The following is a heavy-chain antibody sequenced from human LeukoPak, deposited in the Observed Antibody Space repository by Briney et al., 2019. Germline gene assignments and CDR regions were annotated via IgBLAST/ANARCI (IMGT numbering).Heavy chain of an antibody. CDR1: GFIFTQYW. D-gene: IGHD3-3*01. CDR3: TRDFFGIDY. Sequence: GGSLRLSCAASGFIFTQYWMHWVRQAPGKGLVWVSYISSDGTGTNYADSVKGRFTISRDNAKNTVYLQMNSLRADDTAVYFCTRDFFGIDYWGQGTLVTVSS. J-gene: IGHJ4*02. CDR2: ISSDGTGT. V-gene: IGHV3-74*01.